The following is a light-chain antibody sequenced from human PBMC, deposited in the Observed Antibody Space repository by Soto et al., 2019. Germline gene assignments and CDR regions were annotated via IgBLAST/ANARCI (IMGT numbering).Light chain of an antibody. V-gene: IGLV2-14*01. CDR1: SSEVGGYNY. CDR2: DVS. CDR3: SSYTSSSTLFYV. Sequence: QSVLTQPASVSGSPGQSITISCTGTSSEVGGYNYVSWYQQHPGKAPKLMIYDVSNRPSGVSNRFSGSKSGNTASLTISGLQAEDEADYYCSSYTSSSTLFYVFGTGTKVTV. J-gene: IGLJ1*01.